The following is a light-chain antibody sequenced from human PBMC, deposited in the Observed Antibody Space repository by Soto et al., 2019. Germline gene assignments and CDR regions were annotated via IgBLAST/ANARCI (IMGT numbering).Light chain of an antibody. V-gene: IGKV3-15*01. CDR3: QQYNNWPLT. CDR1: QSVSSN. J-gene: IGKJ1*01. Sequence: EIVMTQSPATLSLSPGERATLSCRASQSVSSNLAWYQQKPGQAPRLLIYGASNRATGIPARFSGSGSGTEFTLTISSLQSEDFAVYYCQQYNNWPLTFGQGTKVEIK. CDR2: GAS.